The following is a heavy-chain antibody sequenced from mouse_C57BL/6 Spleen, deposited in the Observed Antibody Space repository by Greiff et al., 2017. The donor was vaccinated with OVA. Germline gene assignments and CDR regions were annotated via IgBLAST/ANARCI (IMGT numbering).Heavy chain of an antibody. V-gene: IGHV1-80*01. CDR2: IYPGDGDT. J-gene: IGHJ2*01. Sequence: VQLQQSGAELVKPGASVKISCKASGYAFSSYWMNWVKQRPGKGLEWIGQIYPGDGDTNYNGKFKGKATLTADKSSSTAYMQLSSLTSEDSAVYFCARGPDSSGPDYWGQGTTLTVSS. CDR3: ARGPDSSGPDY. CDR1: GYAFSSYW. D-gene: IGHD3-2*02.